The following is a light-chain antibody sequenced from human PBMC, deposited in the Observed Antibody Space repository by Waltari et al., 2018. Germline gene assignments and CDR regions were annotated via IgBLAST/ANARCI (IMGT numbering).Light chain of an antibody. CDR3: SSYTTGSTRYV. CDR1: SSDLGAYNF. Sequence: QSALPQPASGSGSPGPAIPLSCTAPSSDLGAYNFVSWYQKHPGKAPKVMIYDVNNRPSGVSSRFSGSKSGNTASLTISGLQAEDEADYYCSSYTTGSTRYVFGSGTKVTVL. J-gene: IGLJ1*01. V-gene: IGLV2-14*03. CDR2: DVN.